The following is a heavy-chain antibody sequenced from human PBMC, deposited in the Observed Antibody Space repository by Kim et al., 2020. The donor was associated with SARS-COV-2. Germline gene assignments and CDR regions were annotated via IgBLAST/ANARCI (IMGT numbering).Heavy chain of an antibody. V-gene: IGHV3-11*03. J-gene: IGHJ5*02. CDR3: ARLEGPTYYYDSSGYPS. CDR2: ISSSSSYT. Sequence: GGSLRLSCAASGFTFSDYYMSWIRQAPGKGLEWVSYISSSSSYTNYADSVKGRFTISRDNAKNSLYLQMNSLRAEDTAVYYCARLEGPTYYYDSSGYPSWGQGTLVTVSS. CDR1: GFTFSDYY. D-gene: IGHD3-22*01.